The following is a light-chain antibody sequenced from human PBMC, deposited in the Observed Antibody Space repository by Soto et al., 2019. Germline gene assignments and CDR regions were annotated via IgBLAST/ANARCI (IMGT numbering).Light chain of an antibody. CDR1: QSVSSSY. Sequence: EIVLTQSPGTLSLCPGERATLSCRASQSVSSSYLAWYQQQPGPAPRLLIYGASSRATGIPDRFSGSGSGTDFTLTISRLEPEDFAVYYCQQFGSSPLFTFGPGTKVDVK. J-gene: IGKJ3*01. CDR2: GAS. CDR3: QQFGSSPLFT. V-gene: IGKV3-20*01.